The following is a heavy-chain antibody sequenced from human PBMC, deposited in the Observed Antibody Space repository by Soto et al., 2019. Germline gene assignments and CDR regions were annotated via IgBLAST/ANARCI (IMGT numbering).Heavy chain of an antibody. J-gene: IGHJ6*02. D-gene: IGHD3-10*01. Sequence: SETLSLTCAVYGGSFSGYYWSWIRQPPGKGLEWIGEINHSGSTNYNPSLKSRVTISVDTSKNQFSLKLGSVTAADTAVYYCARAERGVAYFYYYYGMDVWGQGTTVTVSS. V-gene: IGHV4-34*01. CDR3: ARAERGVAYFYYYYGMDV. CDR1: GGSFSGYY. CDR2: INHSGST.